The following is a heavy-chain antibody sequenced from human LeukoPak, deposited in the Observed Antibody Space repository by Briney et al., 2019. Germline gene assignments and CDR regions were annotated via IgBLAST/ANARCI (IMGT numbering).Heavy chain of an antibody. CDR3: ARHARAIVVVPAAYAYDWFDP. CDR2: IYPGDSDT. D-gene: IGHD2-2*01. CDR1: GYRFTSYW. J-gene: IGHJ5*02. Sequence: GESLKISCKGSGYRFTSYWIGWVRQMPGKGLEWMGIIYPGDSDTRYSPSFQGQVTISADKSISTAYLQWSSLKASDTAMYYCARHARAIVVVPAAYAYDWFDPWGQGTLVTVSS. V-gene: IGHV5-51*01.